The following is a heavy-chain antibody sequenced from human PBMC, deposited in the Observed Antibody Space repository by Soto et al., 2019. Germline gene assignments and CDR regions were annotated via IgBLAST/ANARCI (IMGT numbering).Heavy chain of an antibody. Sequence: GSLLLSCSASGFTFSSYWMSWVRQAPGKGLEWVANIKQDGSEKYYVDSVKGRFTISRDNAKNSLYLQMNSLRAEDTAVYYCARVGLRFLEWLLSPGYFDYWGQGTLVTVYS. CDR1: GFTFSSYW. CDR2: IKQDGSEK. CDR3: ARVGLRFLEWLLSPGYFDY. D-gene: IGHD3-3*01. V-gene: IGHV3-7*03. J-gene: IGHJ4*02.